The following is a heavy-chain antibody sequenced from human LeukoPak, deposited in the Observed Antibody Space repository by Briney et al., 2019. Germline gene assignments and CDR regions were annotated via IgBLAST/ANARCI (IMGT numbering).Heavy chain of an antibody. J-gene: IGHJ4*02. CDR3: ARATLGYCSGGSCYGTFDY. V-gene: IGHV1-69*05. CDR1: GGTFSSYA. CDR2: VIPIFGTA. Sequence: ASVKVSCKASGGTFSSYAISWVRQAPGQGLEWMGRVIPIFGTANYAQKFQGRVTITTDESTSTAYMELSGLRSEDTAVYYCARATLGYCSGGSCYGTFDYWGQGTLVTVSS. D-gene: IGHD2-15*01.